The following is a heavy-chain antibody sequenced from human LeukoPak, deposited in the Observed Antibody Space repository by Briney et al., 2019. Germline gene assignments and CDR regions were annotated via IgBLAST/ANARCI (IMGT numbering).Heavy chain of an antibody. CDR1: GFTFSTYT. J-gene: IGHJ4*02. D-gene: IGHD2-2*02. CDR3: ARDLYTWVY. V-gene: IGHV3-21*01. Sequence: GGSLRLSCAASGFTFSTYTMNWVRQAPGKGLEWVSSISGSSSYMYYADSVKGRFTISGDNAKNSLYLQMNSLRAQDTAVYYCARDLYTWVYWGQGTLVTVSS. CDR2: ISGSSSYM.